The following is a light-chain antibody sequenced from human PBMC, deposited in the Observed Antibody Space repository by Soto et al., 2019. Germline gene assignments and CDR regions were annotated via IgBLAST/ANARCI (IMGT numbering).Light chain of an antibody. V-gene: IGKV1-39*01. CDR3: QQSYSTPIT. J-gene: IGKJ5*01. CDR1: QSISSY. Sequence: DIQMTQSPSSLSASVGDRVTITGRASQSISSYLNWYQQKPGKAPKLLIYAASSLQSGVPARFSGSGSGTDFTLTISSLQPEDSVTYYCQQSYSTPITFRQGTRLEIK. CDR2: AAS.